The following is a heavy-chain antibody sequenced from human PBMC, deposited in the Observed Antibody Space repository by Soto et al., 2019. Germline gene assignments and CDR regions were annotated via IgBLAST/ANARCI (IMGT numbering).Heavy chain of an antibody. D-gene: IGHD6-19*01. V-gene: IGHV4-30-2*01. CDR3: AGMPYTSGLRFDP. CDR1: GGSISSSSYS. Sequence: PSETLSLTCTVSGGSISSSSYSWSWIRQPPGKALQWIGFIYQSGVTSYNPSLASRVSISLDRSNNQCSLKLKSVTAADTAVYFCAGMPYTSGLRFDPWGPGTLVTVSS. J-gene: IGHJ5*02. CDR2: IYQSGVT.